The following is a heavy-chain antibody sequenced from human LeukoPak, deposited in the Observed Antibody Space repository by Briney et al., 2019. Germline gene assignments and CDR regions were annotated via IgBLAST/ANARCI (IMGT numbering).Heavy chain of an antibody. D-gene: IGHD6-19*01. Sequence: GASVKVSCKASGYTFTGYYMHWVRQAPGQGLEWMGWINPNSGGTNYAQKFQGWVTMTRDTSISTAYMELSRLRSDDTAVYYCARERSSGWYGYYYYGMDDWGQGTTVTVSS. CDR1: GYTFTGYY. J-gene: IGHJ6*02. V-gene: IGHV1-2*04. CDR3: ARERSSGWYGYYYYGMDD. CDR2: INPNSGGT.